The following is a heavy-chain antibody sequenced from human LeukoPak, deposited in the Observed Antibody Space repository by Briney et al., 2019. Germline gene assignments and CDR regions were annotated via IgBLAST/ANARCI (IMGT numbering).Heavy chain of an antibody. CDR1: GYTFTSYW. CDR2: VYPGDSQT. D-gene: IGHD2-21*02. Sequence: GESPKISCKASGYTFTSYWIAWVRQMPGKGLEWMGIVYPGDSQTRYSPSFQGQVTISADRSITTAYLQWSSLKASDTAMYYCAVTLGVPATATWYVPWGQGTLVTVSS. J-gene: IGHJ5*02. V-gene: IGHV5-51*01. CDR3: AVTLGVPATATWYVP.